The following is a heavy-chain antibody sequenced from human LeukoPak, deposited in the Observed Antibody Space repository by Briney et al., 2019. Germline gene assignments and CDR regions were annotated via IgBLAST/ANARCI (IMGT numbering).Heavy chain of an antibody. CDR3: ARDLYYYDSSGYYYHWFDP. D-gene: IGHD3-22*01. J-gene: IGHJ5*02. CDR2: ISRSGRNT. V-gene: IGHV3-48*03. CDR1: GFTLIRHE. Sequence: GGSLRLSCAASGFTLIRHEMNWVRQAPGKGLEWVSFISRSGRNTDYADSVKGRFTISRDNAKNSLYLQMNSLRAEDTAVYYCARDLYYYDSSGYYYHWFDPWGQGTLVTVSS.